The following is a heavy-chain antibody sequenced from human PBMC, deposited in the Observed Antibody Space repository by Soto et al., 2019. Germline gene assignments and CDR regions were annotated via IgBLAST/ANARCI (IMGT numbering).Heavy chain of an antibody. D-gene: IGHD6-13*01. CDR3: AKDEGSSSWFIAVAVFDY. CDR1: GFTFSSYA. Sequence: GGSLRLSCAAAGFTFSSYAMSWVRQAPGKGLEWVSAISGSGGSTYYADSVKGRFTISRDNSKNTLYLQMNSLRAEDTAVYYCAKDEGSSSWFIAVAVFDYWGQGTLVTVSS. J-gene: IGHJ4*02. CDR2: ISGSGGST. V-gene: IGHV3-23*01.